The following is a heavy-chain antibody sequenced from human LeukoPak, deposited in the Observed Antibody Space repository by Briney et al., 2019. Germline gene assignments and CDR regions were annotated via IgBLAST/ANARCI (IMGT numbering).Heavy chain of an antibody. Sequence: SETLSLTCTVSGGSISSYYWSWIRQPPGKGLEWIGYIYYSGSTNYNPSLKSRVTISVDTSKNQFSLKLSSVTAADTAVYYCARVTCSGGSCYVDYWGQGTLVTVSS. D-gene: IGHD2-15*01. J-gene: IGHJ4*02. CDR1: GGSISSYY. CDR2: IYYSGST. V-gene: IGHV4-59*01. CDR3: ARVTCSGGSCYVDY.